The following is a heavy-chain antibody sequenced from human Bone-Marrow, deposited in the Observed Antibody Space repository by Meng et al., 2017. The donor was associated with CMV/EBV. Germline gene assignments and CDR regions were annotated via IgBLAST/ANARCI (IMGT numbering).Heavy chain of an antibody. V-gene: IGHV4-34*01. CDR1: GGSFSGYY. J-gene: IGHJ4*02. Sequence: SQTLSLPCAVYGGSFSGYYWSWIRQPPGKGLEWIGEINHSGSTNYNPSLKSRVTISVDTSKNQFSLKLSSVTAADTAVYYCARGRMVYARNQFSPQYYFDYWGQGTLVTVSS. D-gene: IGHD2-8*01. CDR3: ARGRMVYARNQFSPQYYFDY. CDR2: INHSGST.